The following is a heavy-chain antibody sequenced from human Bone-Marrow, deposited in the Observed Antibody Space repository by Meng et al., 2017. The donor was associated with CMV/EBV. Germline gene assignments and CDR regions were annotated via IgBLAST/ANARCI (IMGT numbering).Heavy chain of an antibody. Sequence: GGSLGLSCAASGFTFSSYSMNWVRQAPGKGLEWVSSISSSSSYIYYADSVKGRFTISRDNAKNSLYLQMNSLRVEDTAVYYCARSPSSSPNYYGMDVWGQGTTVTFSS. CDR2: ISSSSSYI. V-gene: IGHV3-21*01. CDR1: GFTFSSYS. J-gene: IGHJ6*02. D-gene: IGHD6-6*01. CDR3: ARSPSSSPNYYGMDV.